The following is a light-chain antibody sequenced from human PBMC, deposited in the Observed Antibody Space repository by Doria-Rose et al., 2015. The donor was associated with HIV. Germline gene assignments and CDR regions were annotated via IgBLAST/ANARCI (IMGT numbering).Light chain of an antibody. Sequence: TQSPESLGMSLGERATLNCKSNQGLLYTSKNYLAWYQQKPGQPPKLLIYWASTRQSGVPARFSGSGSGTAFTLTISSLEAEDVAVYYCQQYYDTPSFGPGTTVDIK. CDR3: QQYYDTPS. CDR2: WAS. CDR1: QGLLYTSKNY. J-gene: IGKJ3*01. V-gene: IGKV4-1*01.